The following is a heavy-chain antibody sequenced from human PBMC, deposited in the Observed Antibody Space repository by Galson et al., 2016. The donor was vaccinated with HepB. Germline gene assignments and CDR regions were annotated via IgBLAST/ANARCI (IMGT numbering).Heavy chain of an antibody. CDR3: TRDLGWGGTGCFDY. V-gene: IGHV3-21*01. D-gene: IGHD6-19*01. Sequence: SLRLSCAASGFTFSSYTMNWVRQAPGKGLEWVSSISSSTSYIYSADSVKGRFTISRDNAKNSLYLQMNSLRVEDTAIYYCTRDLGWGGTGCFDYWGQGTLVTVSS. CDR1: GFTFSSYT. J-gene: IGHJ4*02. CDR2: ISSSTSYI.